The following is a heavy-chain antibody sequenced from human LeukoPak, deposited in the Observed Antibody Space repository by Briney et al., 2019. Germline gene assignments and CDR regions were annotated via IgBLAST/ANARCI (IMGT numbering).Heavy chain of an antibody. V-gene: IGHV4-39*07. CDR3: ARRGSSSSPRFDL. J-gene: IGHJ2*01. Sequence: PSETLSLTCTVSGGSISSSDYYWGWIRQPPGKGLEWIGSIYHSGSTYYNPSLKSRVTISVDTSKNQFSLKLSSVTAADTAVYYCARRGSSSSPRFDLWGRGTLVTVSS. D-gene: IGHD6-6*01. CDR2: IYHSGST. CDR1: GGSISSSDYY.